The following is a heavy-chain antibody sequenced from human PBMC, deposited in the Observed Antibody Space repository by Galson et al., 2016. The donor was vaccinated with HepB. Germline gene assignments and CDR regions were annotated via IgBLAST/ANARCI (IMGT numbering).Heavy chain of an antibody. CDR1: GFTFSSYA. V-gene: IGHV3-23*01. J-gene: IGHJ4*02. Sequence: SLRLSCAASGFTFSSYAVNWVRQAPGKGLEWVSGIIGSGSNTYYANSVKGRFTISRDNSKNTVYLQMNSLRAEDTAVYYCAKSDAGLVGAFDWWGQGTLVTVSS. CDR2: IIGSGSNT. CDR3: AKSDAGLVGAFDW. D-gene: IGHD1-26*01.